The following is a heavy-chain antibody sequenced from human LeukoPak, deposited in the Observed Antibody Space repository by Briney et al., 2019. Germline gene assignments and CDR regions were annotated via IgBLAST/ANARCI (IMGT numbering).Heavy chain of an antibody. CDR3: ASSGGIVAMVGGYYYGMDV. CDR1: GYTFPTYG. V-gene: IGHV1-18*01. CDR2: ISAHIGDT. J-gene: IGHJ6*02. D-gene: IGHD5-12*01. Sequence: ASVKLSCTASGYTFPTYGITWVRQAPGQGLEWMGWISAHIGDTPYAQNLQGRVTMTTDTSTRTAYMELRSLTSDDTAVYYCASSGGIVAMVGGYYYGMDVWGQGTTVTVSS.